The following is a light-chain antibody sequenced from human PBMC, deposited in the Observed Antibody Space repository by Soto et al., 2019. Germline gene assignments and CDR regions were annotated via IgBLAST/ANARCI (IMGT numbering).Light chain of an antibody. J-gene: IGKJ2*01. Sequence: EVVLTQSPGTLSLSPGERATLSCRASQSVSSSYLAWYQKKPGQAPRLLIYGASSRATGIPDRFSGSGSATDFTLTISRLEPEDFAVYYCQQYDSSPYTFGQGTKLEIK. V-gene: IGKV3-20*01. CDR3: QQYDSSPYT. CDR2: GAS. CDR1: QSVSSSY.